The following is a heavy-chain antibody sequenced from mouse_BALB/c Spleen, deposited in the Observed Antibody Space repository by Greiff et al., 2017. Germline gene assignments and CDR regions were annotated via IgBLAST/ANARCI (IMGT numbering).Heavy chain of an antibody. CDR3: ARQESRVITPYYYAMDY. D-gene: IGHD2-4*01. V-gene: IGHV5-6*01. Sequence: EVHLVESGGDLVKPGRSLKLSCAASGFTFSSYGMSWVRQTPDKRLEWVATISSGGSYTYYPDSVKGRFTISRDNAKNTLYLQMSSLKSEDTAMYYCARQESRVITPYYYAMDYWGQGTSVTVSS. CDR2: ISSGGSYT. J-gene: IGHJ4*01. CDR1: GFTFSSYG.